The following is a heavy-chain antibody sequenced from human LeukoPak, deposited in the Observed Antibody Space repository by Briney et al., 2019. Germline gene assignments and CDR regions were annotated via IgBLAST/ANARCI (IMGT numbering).Heavy chain of an antibody. J-gene: IGHJ4*02. V-gene: IGHV1-2*02. CDR2: INPNSGGT. CDR3: ASSAAMVVAATPHLEY. D-gene: IGHD2-15*01. Sequence: ASVKVSCKASGYTFTGYYMHWVRQAPGQGLEWMGWINPNSGGTNYAQKFQGRVTMTRDTSISTAYVELSRLRSDDTAVYYCASSAAMVVAATPHLEYWGQGTLVTVSS. CDR1: GYTFTGYY.